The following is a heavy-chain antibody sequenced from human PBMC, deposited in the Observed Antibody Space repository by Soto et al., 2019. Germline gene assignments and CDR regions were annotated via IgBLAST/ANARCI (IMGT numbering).Heavy chain of an antibody. D-gene: IGHD3-9*01. CDR3: ASKIVTPGYHYYDY. V-gene: IGHV3-48*03. J-gene: IGHJ4*02. Sequence: GGSLILSCAASGFSFSSCEMSWVRQAPGKGLEWVSYISGSGTSTQYSDSVKGRFTISRDNAKNSLHLQMNSLGAEDTAVYYCASKIVTPGYHYYDYWGQGTLVTVSS. CDR1: GFSFSSCE. CDR2: ISGSGTST.